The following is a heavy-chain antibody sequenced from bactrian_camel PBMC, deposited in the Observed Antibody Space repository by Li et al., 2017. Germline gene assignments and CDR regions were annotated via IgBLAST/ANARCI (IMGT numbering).Heavy chain of an antibody. D-gene: IGHD6*01. CDR1: GYTYSGGYC. J-gene: IGHJ4*01. CDR2: IDTDGTT. CDR3: ASAAYNSNWSRLEKRYYKY. Sequence: VQLVESGGGSVQAGGSLRLSCAVSGYTYSGGYCMGWFRQAPGKEREGVAAIDTDGTTSYADSVKGRFTISQDGAKNTLYLQMNNVKPEDTAMYYCASAAYNSNWSRLEKRYYKYWGQGTQVTVS. V-gene: IGHV3S55*01.